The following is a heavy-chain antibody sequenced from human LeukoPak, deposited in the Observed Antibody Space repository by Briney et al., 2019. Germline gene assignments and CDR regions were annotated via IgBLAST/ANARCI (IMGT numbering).Heavy chain of an antibody. Sequence: SETPSLTCTVSGGSISSSSYYWGWIRQPPGKGLEWIGSIYYSGSTYYNPSLKSRVTISVDTSKNQFSLKLSSVTAADTAVYYCASVGGWPSPYYYYYYVDVWGKGTTVTVSS. CDR3: ASVGGWPSPYYYYYYVDV. V-gene: IGHV4-39*07. CDR2: IYYSGST. J-gene: IGHJ6*03. D-gene: IGHD6-19*01. CDR1: GGSISSSSYY.